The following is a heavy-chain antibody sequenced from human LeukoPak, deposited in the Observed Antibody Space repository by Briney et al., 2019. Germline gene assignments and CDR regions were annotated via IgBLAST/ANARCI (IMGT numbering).Heavy chain of an antibody. Sequence: GGSLRLSCAASGFTFDDYAMHWVRQAPGKGLEWVSGISWNGGSIGYADSVKGRFTISRDNAKNSLYLQMNRLRAEDTALYYCAKDKEGYCSGGSCYSPAFDYWGQGTLVTVSS. CDR1: GFTFDDYA. CDR2: ISWNGGSI. D-gene: IGHD2-15*01. V-gene: IGHV3-9*01. CDR3: AKDKEGYCSGGSCYSPAFDY. J-gene: IGHJ4*02.